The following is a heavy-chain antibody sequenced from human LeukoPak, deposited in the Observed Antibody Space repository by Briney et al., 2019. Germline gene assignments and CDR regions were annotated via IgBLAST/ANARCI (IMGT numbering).Heavy chain of an antibody. CDR1: GGSISSYY. J-gene: IGHJ4*02. CDR2: IYYSGST. D-gene: IGHD5-18*01. CDR3: AGSEMTLGYCYGSFDY. V-gene: IGHV4-59*01. Sequence: SETLSLTCTVSGGSISSYYWSWIRQPPGKGLEWIGYIYYSGSTNYNPSLKSRVTISVDTSKNQFSLKLSSVTAADTAVYYCAGSEMTLGYCYGSFDYWGQGTLVTVSS.